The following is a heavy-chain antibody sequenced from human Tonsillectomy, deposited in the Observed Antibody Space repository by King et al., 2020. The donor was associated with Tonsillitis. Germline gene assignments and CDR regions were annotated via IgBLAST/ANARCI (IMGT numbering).Heavy chain of an antibody. CDR1: GFTFSSFA. Sequence: GQLVQSGGGLVQPGGSLRLSCAASGFTFSSFAMTWVRQAPGKGLEWVSSISDSAGGTYYADSVNGRFTISRDNSKNTLYLQMNGLRAEDTAVYYCAKLLRSGYHLYYMDVWDKGTTVTVSS. CDR3: AKLLRSGYHLYYMDV. V-gene: IGHV3-23*04. CDR2: ISDSAGGT. D-gene: IGHD6-25*01. J-gene: IGHJ6*03.